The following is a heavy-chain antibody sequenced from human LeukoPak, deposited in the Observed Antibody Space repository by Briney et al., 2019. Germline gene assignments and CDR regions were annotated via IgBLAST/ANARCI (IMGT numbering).Heavy chain of an antibody. V-gene: IGHV3-30-3*01. CDR3: ARVKAAAGFRTYYYGMDV. D-gene: IGHD6-13*01. Sequence: GGSLRLSCAASGFTFSSYAMHWVRQAPGKGLEWVAVISYDGSNKYYADSVKGRFTISRDNSKNTLYLQMNSLRAEDTAVYYCARVKAAAGFRTYYYGMDVWGQGTKVTVSS. CDR2: ISYDGSNK. J-gene: IGHJ6*02. CDR1: GFTFSSYA.